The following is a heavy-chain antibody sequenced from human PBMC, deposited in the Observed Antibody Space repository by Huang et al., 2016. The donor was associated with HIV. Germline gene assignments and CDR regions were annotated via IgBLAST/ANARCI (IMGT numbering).Heavy chain of an antibody. Sequence: QAQLMQSGPEVKKPGASVKVSCKPSGYSFTDYGITWVRQAPGQGPEWVAGISAFNGEPERAPRLQGSVTLPTATSTSMAYMELRSLSFDDTAVYFCARDPKYHRIGYYRQRRGIDVWGQGTMVSVSS. V-gene: IGHV1-18*01. CDR1: GYSFTDYG. J-gene: IGHJ3*01. CDR2: ISAFNGEP. D-gene: IGHD3-22*01. CDR3: ARDPKYHRIGYYRQRRGIDV.